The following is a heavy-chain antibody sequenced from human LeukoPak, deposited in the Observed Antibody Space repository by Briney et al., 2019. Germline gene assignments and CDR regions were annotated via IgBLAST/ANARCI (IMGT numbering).Heavy chain of an antibody. V-gene: IGHV3-33*06. CDR2: IWYDGTSK. Sequence: PGGSLRLSCAASGFSLSAYGVHWVRQAPGKGLEWVAVIWYDGTSKDYADSVKGRFTFSRDNSKNTLYLQMNSLRAEDTAVYYCAKDGGNFWSGYLTYYFDYWGQGTLVTVSS. CDR3: AKDGGNFWSGYLTYYFDY. J-gene: IGHJ4*02. CDR1: GFSLSAYG. D-gene: IGHD3-3*01.